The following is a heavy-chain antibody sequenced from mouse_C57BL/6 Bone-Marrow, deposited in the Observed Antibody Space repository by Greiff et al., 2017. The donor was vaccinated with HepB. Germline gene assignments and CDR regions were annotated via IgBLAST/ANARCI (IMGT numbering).Heavy chain of an antibody. CDR3: ARHLYYGSSYGYFDV. V-gene: IGHV5-12*01. J-gene: IGHJ1*03. Sequence: EVQGVESGGGLVQPGGSLKLSCAASGFTFSDYYMYWVRQTPEKRLEWVAYISNGGGSTYYPDTVKGRFTISRDNAKNTLYLQMRRLKSEDTAMYYCARHLYYGSSYGYFDVWGTGTTVTVSS. CDR1: GFTFSDYY. CDR2: ISNGGGST. D-gene: IGHD1-1*01.